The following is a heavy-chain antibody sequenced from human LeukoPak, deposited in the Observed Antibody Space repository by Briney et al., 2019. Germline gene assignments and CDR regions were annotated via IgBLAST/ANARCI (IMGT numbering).Heavy chain of an antibody. D-gene: IGHD2-2*02. Sequence: GGSLRLSCAASGFTFSSYSMNWVRQAPGKGLEWVSSISSSSSYIYYADSVKGRFTISRDNAKNSLYLQMNSLRAEDTAVYYCARVHYCSSTSCYRTRFAFDIWGQGTMVTVSS. CDR3: ARVHYCSSTSCYRTRFAFDI. CDR2: ISSSSSYI. V-gene: IGHV3-21*01. CDR1: GFTFSSYS. J-gene: IGHJ3*02.